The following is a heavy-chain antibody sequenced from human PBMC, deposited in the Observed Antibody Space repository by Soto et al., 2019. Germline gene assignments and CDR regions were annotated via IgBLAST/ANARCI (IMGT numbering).Heavy chain of an antibody. Sequence: QVQLVQSGAEVKKPGSSVKVSCKASGGTFSSYAISWVRQAPGQGLEWMGGIIPIFGTANYAQKFQGRVTITADESTSTAYVELSSLRSEDTAVYYCASAVVKGPVSGPYFDYWGQGTLVTVSS. D-gene: IGHD2-15*01. CDR1: GGTFSSYA. J-gene: IGHJ4*02. CDR3: ASAVVKGPVSGPYFDY. CDR2: IIPIFGTA. V-gene: IGHV1-69*12.